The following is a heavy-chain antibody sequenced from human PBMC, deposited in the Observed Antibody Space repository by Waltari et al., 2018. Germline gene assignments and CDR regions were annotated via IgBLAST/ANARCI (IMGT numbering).Heavy chain of an antibody. CDR2: SFPGDANA. CDR1: GYSFTYYW. D-gene: IGHD2-15*01. CDR3: IRHRDLRYCSEENGHTRLDV. J-gene: IGHJ3*01. V-gene: IGHV5-51*01. Sequence: EVQLVQSGAEVKRPGESLQISCKVSGYSFTYYWIAWVRQMPGKGLEWVGLSFPGDANARYSPSFQGQVSSSVDKSINTAYLQGNSLKASDTAVYYCIRHRDLRYCSEENGHTRLDVWGQGTMVTVSS.